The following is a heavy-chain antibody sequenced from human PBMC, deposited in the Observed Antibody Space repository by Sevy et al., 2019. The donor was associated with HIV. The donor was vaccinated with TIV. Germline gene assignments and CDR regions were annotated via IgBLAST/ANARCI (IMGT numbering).Heavy chain of an antibody. CDR1: GFFFGDYG. CDR3: TRWSGSQSIFDY. CDR2: FKSKIHGGTT. V-gene: IGHV3-49*04. J-gene: IGHJ4*02. D-gene: IGHD1-26*01. Sequence: GGSLRLSCTASGFFFGDYGMSWVRQAPGKGLEWIAFFKSKIHGGTTENAASVKGRFTISRDDSKNIVYLQMSNLKTEDTAVYYCTRWSGSQSIFDYWGQGTLVTVSS.